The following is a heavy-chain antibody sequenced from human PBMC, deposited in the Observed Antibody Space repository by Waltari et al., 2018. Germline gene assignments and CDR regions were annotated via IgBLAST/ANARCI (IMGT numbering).Heavy chain of an antibody. CDR2: IHPNSGGT. CDR1: GYTFTGYY. V-gene: IGHV1-2*02. D-gene: IGHD6-13*01. CDR3: ARRKLAAAVLGDYFDY. J-gene: IGHJ4*02. Sequence: QVQLVQSGAEVKKPGASVKVSCKASGYTFTGYYMHWVRQAPGQGLEWMGWIHPNSGGTNYAQKFQGRVTMTRDTSISTAYMELSRLRSDDTAVYYCARRKLAAAVLGDYFDYWGQGTLVTVSS.